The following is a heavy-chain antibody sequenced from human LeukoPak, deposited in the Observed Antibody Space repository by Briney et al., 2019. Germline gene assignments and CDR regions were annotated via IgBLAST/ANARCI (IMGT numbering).Heavy chain of an antibody. CDR1: GFTFSTYG. J-gene: IGHJ4*02. D-gene: IGHD2-2*01. CDR3: AKVIPVVVPAATDY. Sequence: PGGSLRLSCAASGFTFSTYGMYWVRQAPGKGLEWVAYIRYDGSTKYYADSVKGRFTISRDNSKNTLYLQMNSLRTEDTAVYYCAKVIPVVVPAATDYWGQGTLVTVSS. CDR2: IRYDGSTK. V-gene: IGHV3-30*02.